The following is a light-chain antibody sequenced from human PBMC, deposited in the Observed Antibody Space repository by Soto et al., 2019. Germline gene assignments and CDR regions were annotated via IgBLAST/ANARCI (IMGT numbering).Light chain of an antibody. CDR1: SSDIGNYNL. CDR3: FSYAGAGTFV. J-gene: IGLJ1*01. Sequence: QSVLTQPASVSGSPGQSITISCTGISSDIGNYNLVSWFQQHPGKAPKLFIYEVNRRPSGVSDRLSGSKSANTASLTISGLQAEDEADYYCFSYAGAGTFVFGTGTKVTVL. CDR2: EVN. V-gene: IGLV2-23*02.